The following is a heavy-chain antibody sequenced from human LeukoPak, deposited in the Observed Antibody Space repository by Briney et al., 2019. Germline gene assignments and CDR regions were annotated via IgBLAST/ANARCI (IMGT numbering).Heavy chain of an antibody. CDR3: TRFPYYYGSGSYYNIDY. V-gene: IGHV4-34*01. CDR2: INHSGST. Sequence: SETLSLTCAVYGGSFSGYYWSWIRQPPGKGLEWIGEINHSGSTNYNPSLKSRVTISVDTSKNQFSLKLSSVTAADTAVYYCTRFPYYYGSGSYYNIDYWGQGTLVTVSS. J-gene: IGHJ4*02. D-gene: IGHD3-10*01. CDR1: GGSFSGYY.